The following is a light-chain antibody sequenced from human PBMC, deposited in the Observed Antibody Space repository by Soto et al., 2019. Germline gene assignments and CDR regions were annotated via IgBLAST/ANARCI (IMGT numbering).Light chain of an antibody. J-gene: IGKJ5*01. CDR2: DAS. CDR3: QQHNDWPT. CDR1: QSVSSY. V-gene: IGKV3D-15*01. Sequence: EMTMTQSPATLSLSPGEKATLSCRASQSVSSYLAWYQQKLGQAPRLLIYDASRRATGIPDRFSGSGSGTEFILTISSVESEDFAIYYCQQHNDWPTFGQGTRLEI.